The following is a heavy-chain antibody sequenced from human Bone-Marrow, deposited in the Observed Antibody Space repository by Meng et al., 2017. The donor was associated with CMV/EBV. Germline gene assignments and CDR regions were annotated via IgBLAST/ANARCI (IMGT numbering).Heavy chain of an antibody. D-gene: IGHD5-24*01. J-gene: IGHJ4*02. Sequence: GESLKFSCAASGFTFSSYAMHWARQAPGKGLEWVAVISYDGSNKYYADSVKGRFTISRDNSKNTLYLQMNSLRAEDTAVYYCARGGYNSFCLDYWGQGTLVTVSS. V-gene: IGHV3-30*04. CDR2: ISYDGSNK. CDR1: GFTFSSYA. CDR3: ARGGYNSFCLDY.